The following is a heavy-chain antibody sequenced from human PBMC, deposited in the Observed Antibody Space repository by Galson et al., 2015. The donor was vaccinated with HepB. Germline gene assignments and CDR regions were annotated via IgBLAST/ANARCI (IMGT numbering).Heavy chain of an antibody. Sequence: SLRLSCAASGFIFNDDALSWFRQSQGKGLEWVGFMRSLAYGGTTEYAASVKGRLTISRDDSKSISYLQMNSLKPEDTAVYYCARAPIYSNRGYYSDYWGQGTLVTVSS. J-gene: IGHJ4*02. CDR2: MRSLAYGGTT. CDR3: ARAPIYSNRGYYSDY. CDR1: GFIFNDDA. D-gene: IGHD4-11*01. V-gene: IGHV3-49*03.